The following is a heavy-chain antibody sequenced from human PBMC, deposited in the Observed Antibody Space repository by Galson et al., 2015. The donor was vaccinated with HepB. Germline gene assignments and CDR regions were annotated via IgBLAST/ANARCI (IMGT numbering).Heavy chain of an antibody. D-gene: IGHD3-9*01. V-gene: IGHV3-30*04. CDR3: ARDGPKGYFDWLTPRGMDV. J-gene: IGHJ6*02. CDR1: GFTFSSYA. Sequence: SLRLSCAASGFTFSSYAMHWVRQAPGKGLEWVAVISYDGSNKYYADSVKGRFTISRDNSKNTLYLQMNSLRAEDTAVYYCARDGPKGYFDWLTPRGMDVWGQGTTVTVSS. CDR2: ISYDGSNK.